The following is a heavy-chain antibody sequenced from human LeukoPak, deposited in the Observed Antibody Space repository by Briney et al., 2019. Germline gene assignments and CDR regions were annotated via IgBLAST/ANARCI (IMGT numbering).Heavy chain of an antibody. CDR3: AKADAYCGGDCYPELLFDY. CDR1: GFTFSSYA. Sequence: GGSLRLSCAASGFTFSSYAMSWVRQAPGKGLEWVSAISGSGGSTYYADSVKGRFTISRDNSKNTLYLQMNSLRAEDTAVYYCAKADAYCGGDCYPELLFDYWGQGTLVTVSS. V-gene: IGHV3-23*01. CDR2: ISGSGGST. J-gene: IGHJ4*02. D-gene: IGHD2-21*01.